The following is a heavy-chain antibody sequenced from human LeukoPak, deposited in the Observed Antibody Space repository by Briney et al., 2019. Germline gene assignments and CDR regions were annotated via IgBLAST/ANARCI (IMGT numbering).Heavy chain of an antibody. CDR3: ARILQQLIDY. J-gene: IGHJ4*02. D-gene: IGHD6-13*01. Sequence: PSETLSLTCTVSGGSISSSSYYWGWIRQPPGKGLEWIGSIYYSGSTYYNPSLKSRVTISVDTSKNQFSLKLSSVTAADTAVYYCARILQQLIDYWGQGTLVTVSS. CDR2: IYYSGST. CDR1: GGSISSSSYY. V-gene: IGHV4-39*01.